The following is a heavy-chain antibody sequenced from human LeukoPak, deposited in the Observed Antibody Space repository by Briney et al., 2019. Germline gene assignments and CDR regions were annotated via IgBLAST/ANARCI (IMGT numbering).Heavy chain of an antibody. CDR2: IIPIFGTA. V-gene: IGHV1-69*05. CDR3: ARATTGGSRTGPRYYYYYYMDV. Sequence: SVKVSCKASGGTFSSYAISWVRQAPGQGLEWMGGIIPIFGTANYAQKFQGRGTITTDESTSRAYMEVSSLRSEDTAVYYCARATTGGSRTGPRYYYYYYMDVWGKGTTVTVSS. J-gene: IGHJ6*03. CDR1: GGTFSSYA. D-gene: IGHD1-1*01.